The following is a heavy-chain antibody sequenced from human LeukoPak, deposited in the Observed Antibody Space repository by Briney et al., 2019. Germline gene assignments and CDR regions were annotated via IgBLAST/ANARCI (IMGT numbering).Heavy chain of an antibody. D-gene: IGHD4-11*01. CDR2: IWSDATNK. CDR3: ARDAQRGFDYSNSLQY. V-gene: IGHV3-33*08. J-gene: IGHJ4*02. CDR1: GFTFSHYG. Sequence: PGGSLRLSCATSGFTFSHYGMHWVRQAPGKGLEWVAVIWSDATNKYYADSVKGRFTISRDYSKNSLYLQMSSLRAEDTATYYCARDAQRGFDYSNSLQYWGQGTLVTVSS.